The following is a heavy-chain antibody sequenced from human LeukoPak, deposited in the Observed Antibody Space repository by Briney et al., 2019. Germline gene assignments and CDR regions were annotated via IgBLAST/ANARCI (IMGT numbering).Heavy chain of an antibody. J-gene: IGHJ6*03. Sequence: SETLSLTCAVYGGSFSGYYWSWIRQPPGKGLEWIGEINHSGSTNYNPSLKSRVTISVDTSKNQFSLKLSSVTAANTAVYYYARSYYYYYMDVWGKGTTATVSS. CDR2: INHSGST. CDR3: ARSYYYYYMDV. CDR1: GGSFSGYY. V-gene: IGHV4-34*01.